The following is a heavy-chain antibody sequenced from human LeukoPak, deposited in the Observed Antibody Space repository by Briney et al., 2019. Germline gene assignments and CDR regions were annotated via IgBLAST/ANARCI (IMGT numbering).Heavy chain of an antibody. CDR1: GGTFSSYA. CDR3: ARYYYDSSGYYRH. D-gene: IGHD3-22*01. V-gene: IGHV1-69*05. J-gene: IGHJ4*02. CDR2: IIPIFGTA. Sequence: ASVKVSCKASGGTFSSYAISWVRQAPGQGLEWMGRIIPIFGTANYAQKFQGRVTITTDESTSTAYMELSSLRSEDTAVYYCARYYYDSSGYYRHWGQGTLVTVSS.